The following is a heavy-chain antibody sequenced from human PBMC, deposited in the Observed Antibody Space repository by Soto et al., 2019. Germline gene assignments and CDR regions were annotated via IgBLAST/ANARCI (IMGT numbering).Heavy chain of an antibody. D-gene: IGHD2-2*01. V-gene: IGHV1-18*01. J-gene: IGHJ4*02. CDR2: ISTYNGYT. CDR1: GYTFTSFG. CDR3: ARGYCSFTSCPFDF. Sequence: HVQLVQSGAEVKKPGASVNVSCKASGYTFTSFGISWVRQVPGQGLEWMGWISTYNGYTNYAQHLQGRVPMTTDTSTSTAYMELRSLRSDDTAVYYCARGYCSFTSCPFDFWGQGALVTVSS.